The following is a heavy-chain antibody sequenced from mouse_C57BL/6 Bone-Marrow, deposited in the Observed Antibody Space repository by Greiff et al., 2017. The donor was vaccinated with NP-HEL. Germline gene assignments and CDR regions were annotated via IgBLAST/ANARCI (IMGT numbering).Heavy chain of an antibody. D-gene: IGHD2-5*01. V-gene: IGHV2-9-1*01. Sequence: QVQLQQSGPGLVAPSQSLSITCTVSGFSLTSYAISWVRQPPGKGLEWLGVIWTGGGTNYNSALKSRLSISKDNSKSQVFLKMNSLQTDDTARYYCARNTGSNYDYAMDYWGQGTSVTVSS. CDR1: GFSLTSYA. CDR2: IWTGGGT. J-gene: IGHJ4*01. CDR3: ARNTGSNYDYAMDY.